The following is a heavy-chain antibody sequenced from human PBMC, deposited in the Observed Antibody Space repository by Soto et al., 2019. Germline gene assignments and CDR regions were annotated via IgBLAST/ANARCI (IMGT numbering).Heavy chain of an antibody. J-gene: IGHJ6*02. CDR1: GGSISSGGYP. Sequence: SETRSLTCTVYGGSISSGGYPWTWIRQSPGKGLEWIGYTYQSGSAYYNPSLKSRVTISVDRSKDQFSLNLTSVTAADTAVYYCARDYYGMDVWGQGTTVTVSS. CDR3: ARDYYGMDV. V-gene: IGHV4-30-2*06. CDR2: TYQSGSA.